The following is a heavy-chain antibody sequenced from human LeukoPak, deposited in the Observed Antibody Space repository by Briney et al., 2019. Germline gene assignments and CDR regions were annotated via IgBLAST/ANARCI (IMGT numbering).Heavy chain of an antibody. Sequence: GGSLRLSCAASGFSFSTFGMHWARRAPGKGLEWAAVIWNDGSKKFYAESVKGRFTISRDNSQNTLYLQMNRLRAEDTAVYYCGRDSLGGDYWGQGTLVTVSS. CDR3: GRDSLGGDY. V-gene: IGHV3-33*08. J-gene: IGHJ4*02. D-gene: IGHD3-16*01. CDR2: IWNDGSKK. CDR1: GFSFSTFG.